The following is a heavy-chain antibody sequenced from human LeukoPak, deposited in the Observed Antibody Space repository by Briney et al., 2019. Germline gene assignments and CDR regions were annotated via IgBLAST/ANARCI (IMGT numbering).Heavy chain of an antibody. D-gene: IGHD5-18*01. J-gene: IGHJ4*02. CDR1: GFTFSSYA. Sequence: GGSLRLSCAASGFTFSSYAMSWVRQAPGKGLEWVSAISGSGGSTYYADSVKGRFTISRDNSKNTLYLQMNSLRAEDTAVYYCAKDQPRGAMVTEGLDYWGQGTLVTVSS. V-gene: IGHV3-23*01. CDR3: AKDQPRGAMVTEGLDY. CDR2: ISGSGGST.